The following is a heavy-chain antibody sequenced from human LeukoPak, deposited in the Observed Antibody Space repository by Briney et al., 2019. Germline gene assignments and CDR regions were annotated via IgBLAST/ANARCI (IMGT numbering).Heavy chain of an antibody. V-gene: IGHV1-18*01. CDR2: ISAYNGNT. D-gene: IGHD3-10*01. Sequence: GASVKVSCKASGYTFTSYGISWVRQAPGQGLEWMGWISAYNGNTNYAQKFQGRVTITADESTSTAYMELSSLRSEDTAVYYCATVRGENNFDYWGQGTLVTVSS. CDR3: ATVRGENNFDY. CDR1: GYTFTSYG. J-gene: IGHJ4*02.